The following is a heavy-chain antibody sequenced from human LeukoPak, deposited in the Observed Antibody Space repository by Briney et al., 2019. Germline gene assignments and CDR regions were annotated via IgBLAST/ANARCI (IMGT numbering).Heavy chain of an antibody. V-gene: IGHV1-69*04. CDR1: GGTFSSYS. CDR3: ARDSALRCSSTSSYFDY. D-gene: IGHD2-2*01. J-gene: IGHJ4*02. Sequence: SVKVSCKASGGTFSSYSISWVRQAPGQGPEWLGRITPNLAITDYAQKFRGRVTLTADKSTSTVYMELGSLTSEDTAAYYCARDSALRCSSTSSYFDYWGQGTLVTVSS. CDR2: ITPNLAIT.